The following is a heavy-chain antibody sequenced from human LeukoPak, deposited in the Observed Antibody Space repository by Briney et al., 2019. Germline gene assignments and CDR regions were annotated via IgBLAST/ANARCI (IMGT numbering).Heavy chain of an antibody. J-gene: IGHJ4*02. CDR1: GFTFSDYY. D-gene: IGHD6-13*01. CDR2: ISSSNTI. CDR3: AREGYSSSWPYFDY. V-gene: IGHV3-11*01. Sequence: PGGSLRLSCAASGFTFSDYYMSWIRQAPGKGLEWISYISSSNTIYYADSVKGRFTISRDNAKNSLYLQMNSLRAEDTAVYYCAREGYSSSWPYFDYWGQGTLVTVSS.